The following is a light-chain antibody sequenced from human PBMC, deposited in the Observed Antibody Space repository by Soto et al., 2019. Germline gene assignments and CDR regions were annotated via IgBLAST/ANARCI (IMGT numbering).Light chain of an antibody. CDR2: DAS. Sequence: DIQMTQSPSTLTAYVGDRVTITSRASQSISSWLAWYQQKPGKAPKLLIYDASSLESGVPSRFSGSGSGTEFALTISSLQPDDFPTYYCQHYYDYPWTFGQGTEVDIK. J-gene: IGKJ1*01. V-gene: IGKV1-5*01. CDR1: QSISSW. CDR3: QHYYDYPWT.